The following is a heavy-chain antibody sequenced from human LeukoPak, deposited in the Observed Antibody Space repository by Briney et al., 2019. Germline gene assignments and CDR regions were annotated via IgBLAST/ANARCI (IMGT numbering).Heavy chain of an antibody. CDR2: IIPIFGTA. D-gene: IGHD6-19*01. CDR1: GGTFSGYA. CDR3: ARRIAVAGTGLVDY. Sequence: SVKVSCKASGGTFSGYAIRWVRQAPGQGLEWMGRIIPIFGTANYAQKFQGRVTITTDESTSTAYMELSSLRSEDTAVYYCARRIAVAGTGLVDYWGQGTLVTVSS. V-gene: IGHV1-69*05. J-gene: IGHJ4*02.